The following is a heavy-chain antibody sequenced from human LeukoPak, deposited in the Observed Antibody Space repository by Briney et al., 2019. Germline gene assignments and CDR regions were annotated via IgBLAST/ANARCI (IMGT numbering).Heavy chain of an antibody. J-gene: IGHJ4*02. Sequence: SESLSLTCTVSGCSISSSSYYWGWLRQPPGKGLEWFVCTYYSGSTYYNPSLKSRVTISVDTSKNQFSLKLSSVTAATTAVYYCARQGPRGVVPAAMYPSGCFDYWGQGTLVTVSS. CDR2: TYYSGST. CDR3: ARQGPRGVVPAAMYPSGCFDY. D-gene: IGHD2-2*01. CDR1: GCSISSSSYY. V-gene: IGHV4-39*01.